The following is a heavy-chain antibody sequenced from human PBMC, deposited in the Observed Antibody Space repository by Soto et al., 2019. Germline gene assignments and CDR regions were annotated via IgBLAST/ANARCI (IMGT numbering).Heavy chain of an antibody. D-gene: IGHD3-22*01. V-gene: IGHV4-4*02. Sequence: PSETLSLTCAVSGGSISSSNRWSWVRQPPGKGLEWIGEIYHSGSTNYNPSLKSRVTISVDKSKNQFSLKLSSVTAADTAVYYYARVPSTYYYDTISHWYNWFDPWGQGPLVTVSS. J-gene: IGHJ5*02. CDR1: GGSISSSNR. CDR3: ARVPSTYYYDTISHWYNWFDP. CDR2: IYHSGST.